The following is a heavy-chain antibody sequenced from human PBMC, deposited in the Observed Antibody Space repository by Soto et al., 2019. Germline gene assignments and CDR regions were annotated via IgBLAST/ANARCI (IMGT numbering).Heavy chain of an antibody. CDR2: ISYDGSNK. Sequence: HPGGSLRLSCAASGFTFSSYGMHWVRQAPGKGLEWVAVISYDGSNKYYADSVKGRFTISRDNSKNTLYLQMNSLRAEDTAVYYCAKLGPAMVRDNHLNDYWGQGTLVTVSS. D-gene: IGHD3-10*01. CDR1: GFTFSSYG. V-gene: IGHV3-30*18. CDR3: AKLGPAMVRDNHLNDY. J-gene: IGHJ4*02.